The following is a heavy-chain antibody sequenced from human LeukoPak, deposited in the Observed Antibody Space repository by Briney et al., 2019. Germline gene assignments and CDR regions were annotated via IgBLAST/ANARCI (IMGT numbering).Heavy chain of an antibody. J-gene: IGHJ4*02. V-gene: IGHV3-74*01. CDR2: VNNGGSST. CDR3: ARDGRYCSSTSCYFDY. Sequence: GGSLRLSCGASGFSFSSYWMHWVRQAPGKGLMWVSRVNNGGSSTTYADSVEGRFTISRDNAKNSLYLQMNSLRAEDTAVYYCARDGRYCSSTSCYFDYWGQGTLVTVSS. CDR1: GFSFSSYW. D-gene: IGHD2-2*01.